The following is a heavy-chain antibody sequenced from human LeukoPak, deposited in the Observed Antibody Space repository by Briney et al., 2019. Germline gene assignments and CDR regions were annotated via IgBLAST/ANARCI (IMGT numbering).Heavy chain of an antibody. CDR3: AKSTVLLWFGGVFDY. CDR1: GFTFSSYA. CDR2: ISYDGSNK. D-gene: IGHD3-10*01. V-gene: IGHV3-30*18. Sequence: GGSLRLSCAASGFTFSSYAMSWVRQAPGKGLEWVAVISYDGSNKYYADSVKGRFTISRDNSKNTLYLQMNSLRAEDTAVYYCAKSTVLLWFGGVFDYWGQGTLVTVSS. J-gene: IGHJ4*02.